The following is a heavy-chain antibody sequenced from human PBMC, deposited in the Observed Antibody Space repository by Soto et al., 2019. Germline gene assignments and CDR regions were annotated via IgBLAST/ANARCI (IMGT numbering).Heavy chain of an antibody. CDR1: GYTFTSYY. J-gene: IGHJ6*02. CDR2: INPSGGST. Sequence: QVQLVQSGAEVKKPGASVKVSCKASGYTFTSYYMHWVRQAPGQGLEWMGIINPSGGSTSYAQKFQGRVSLTRETSTRTVYMELSSLRSEDTAVYYCARRGGAYGMDVWGQGTTVTVSS. V-gene: IGHV1-46*03. D-gene: IGHD3-10*01. CDR3: ARRGGAYGMDV.